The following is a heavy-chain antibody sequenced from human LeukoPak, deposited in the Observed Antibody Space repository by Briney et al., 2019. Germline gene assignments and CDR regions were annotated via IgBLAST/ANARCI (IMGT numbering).Heavy chain of an antibody. CDR2: IGDSGRAR. CDR3: ARALSQGAGAAVPSAPIDY. Sequence: GGSLRLSCAASGFTFSRHGMHWVRQAPGKGLEWVAVIGDSGRARYYADSVKGRFTVSRDNSRSTLYLQMNSLRVEDTGVYYCARALSQGAGAAVPSAPIDYWGQGTLVTVSS. CDR1: GFTFSRHG. D-gene: IGHD2-2*01. V-gene: IGHV3-30*03. J-gene: IGHJ4*02.